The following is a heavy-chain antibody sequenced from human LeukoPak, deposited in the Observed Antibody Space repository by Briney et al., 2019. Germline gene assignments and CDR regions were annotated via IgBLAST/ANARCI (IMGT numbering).Heavy chain of an antibody. CDR3: ARVDIVVVPAALDNYYYMDV. D-gene: IGHD2-2*01. CDR1: GGTFSSYA. V-gene: IGHV1-69*05. Sequence: SVKVSCKASGGTFSSYAISWVRQAPGQGLEWMGGIIPIFGTANYAQKFQGRVTITTDESTSPAYMELSSLRSEDTAVYYCARVDIVVVPAALDNYYYMDVWGKGTTVTVSS. CDR2: IIPIFGTA. J-gene: IGHJ6*03.